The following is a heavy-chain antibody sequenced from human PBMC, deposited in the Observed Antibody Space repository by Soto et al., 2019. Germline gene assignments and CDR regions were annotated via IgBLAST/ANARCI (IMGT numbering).Heavy chain of an antibody. CDR2: IKEDGSER. D-gene: IGHD1-1*01. V-gene: IGHV3-7*01. CDR3: ATRPLGYFDY. J-gene: IGHJ4*02. Sequence: PGGSLRLSCAGFGFTFSTYWMTWVRQAPGKGLEWVANIKEDGSERYYADSVKGRFTISRDNSKNTLYLQMNSLRAEDTAVYYCATRPLGYFDYWGQGTLVTVSS. CDR1: GFTFSTYW.